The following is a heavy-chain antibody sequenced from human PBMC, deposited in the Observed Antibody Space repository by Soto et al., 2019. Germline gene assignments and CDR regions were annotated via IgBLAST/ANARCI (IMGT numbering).Heavy chain of an antibody. V-gene: IGHV3-23*01. J-gene: IGHJ6*02. CDR2: ISGSGGST. Sequence: AGSLRLSCSASGFTFSSYAMSWVRQAPGKGLEWVSAISGSGGSTYYADSVKGRFTISRDNSKNTLYLQMNSMRAEDTAVYYCAKLLGGLDVWGQGTTVTVSS. CDR3: AKLLGGLDV. CDR1: GFTFSSYA. D-gene: IGHD6-25*01.